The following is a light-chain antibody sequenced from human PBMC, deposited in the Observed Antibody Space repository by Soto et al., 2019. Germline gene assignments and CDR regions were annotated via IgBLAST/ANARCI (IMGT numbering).Light chain of an antibody. CDR1: SSDVGGYNY. Sequence: QSALTQPASVSGSPGQSITISCTGTSSDVGGYNYVSWYQQNPGKAPKLMIYDVNNRPSGVSYRFSGSKSGNTASLTISGLQAEDEADYYCSSYTSSSTRGFGTGTKLTVL. J-gene: IGLJ1*01. CDR2: DVN. V-gene: IGLV2-14*01. CDR3: SSYTSSSTRG.